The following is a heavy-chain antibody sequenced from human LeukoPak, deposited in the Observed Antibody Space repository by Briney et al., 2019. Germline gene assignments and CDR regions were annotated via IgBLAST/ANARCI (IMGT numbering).Heavy chain of an antibody. J-gene: IGHJ4*02. CDR2: ISSSSSTI. Sequence: GGSLRLSCAASGFTFSSYSMNWVRQAPGKGLEWVSYISSSSSTIYYADSVKGRFTISRDNAKNSLYLQMNSLRAEDTAVYYCARDQSKSYSGYETWGQGTLVTVSS. CDR3: ARDQSKSYSGYET. V-gene: IGHV3-48*04. D-gene: IGHD5-12*01. CDR1: GFTFSSYS.